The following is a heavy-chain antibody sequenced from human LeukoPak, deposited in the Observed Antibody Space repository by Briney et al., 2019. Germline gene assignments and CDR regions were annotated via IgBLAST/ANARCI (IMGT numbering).Heavy chain of an antibody. CDR3: AREMVGATFDS. V-gene: IGHV3-48*04. D-gene: IGHD1-26*01. CDR2: ISSTSSPI. Sequence: RGSLRLSCAASGFTFSSYSMNWVRQAPGKGLEWVSYISSTSSPIYYADSVRGRCTISRDNAKNSLYLQMNSLRAEDTAFYYCAREMVGATFDSWGQGTLVTVSS. J-gene: IGHJ4*02. CDR1: GFTFSSYS.